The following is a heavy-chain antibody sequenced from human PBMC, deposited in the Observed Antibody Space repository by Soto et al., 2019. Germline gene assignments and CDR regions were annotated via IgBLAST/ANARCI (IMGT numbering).Heavy chain of an antibody. CDR1: GFTFSSYE. CDR2: ISSSGSTI. Sequence: PGGSLRLSCASSGFTFSSYEMNWVRQAPGKGLEWVSHISSSGSTIYYADSVKGRFTISRDNAKNSLYLQMNSLRAEDTAVYYCARAAADYDYVWGSYYYYGMDVWGQGTTVTVSS. V-gene: IGHV3-48*03. CDR3: ARAAADYDYVWGSYYYYGMDV. J-gene: IGHJ6*02. D-gene: IGHD3-16*01.